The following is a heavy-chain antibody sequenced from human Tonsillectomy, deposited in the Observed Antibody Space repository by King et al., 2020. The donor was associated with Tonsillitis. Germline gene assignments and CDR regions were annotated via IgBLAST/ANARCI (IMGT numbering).Heavy chain of an antibody. Sequence: VQLVQSGAEVKKPGESLKISCKGSGYSFTSYWIGWVRQMPGKGLEWMGIIYPGDSDTRYSPSFQGQVTISADKSMSTAYLQWSSLKASDTAMYYCARLSGMYSSSVEYNWFDPWGQGTLVTVSS. CDR2: IYPGDSDT. CDR1: GYSFTSYW. D-gene: IGHD6-6*01. J-gene: IGHJ5*02. V-gene: IGHV5-51*01. CDR3: ARLSGMYSSSVEYNWFDP.